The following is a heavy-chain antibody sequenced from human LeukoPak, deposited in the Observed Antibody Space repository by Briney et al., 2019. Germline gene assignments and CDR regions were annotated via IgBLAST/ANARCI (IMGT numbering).Heavy chain of an antibody. V-gene: IGHV3-30*18. CDR2: ISYDGSNK. Sequence: PGRSLRLSCAASGFTFSSYGMHWVRQAPGKGLEWVAVISYDGSNKYYADSVKGRFTISRDNSKNTPYLQMNSLRAEDTAVYYCAKERAYVLDPWGQGTLVTVSS. CDR1: GFTFSSYG. D-gene: IGHD3-16*01. J-gene: IGHJ5*02. CDR3: AKERAYVLDP.